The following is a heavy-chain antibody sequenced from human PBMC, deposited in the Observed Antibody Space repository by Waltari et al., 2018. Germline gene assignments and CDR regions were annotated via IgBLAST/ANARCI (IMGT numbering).Heavy chain of an antibody. D-gene: IGHD6-19*01. Sequence: QVQLVESGGGVVQPGRSLRLSCAASGFTFSSYGLHWGRQAPGKGLEWVAVIWYDGSNKYYADSVKGRFTISRDNSKNTLYLQMNSLRAEDTAVYYCARVTGYSSGWYYFDYWGQGTLVTVSS. CDR1: GFTFSSYG. CDR3: ARVTGYSSGWYYFDY. V-gene: IGHV3-33*01. CDR2: IWYDGSNK. J-gene: IGHJ4*02.